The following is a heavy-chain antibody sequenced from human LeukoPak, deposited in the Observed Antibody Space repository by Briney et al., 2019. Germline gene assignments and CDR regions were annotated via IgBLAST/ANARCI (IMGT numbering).Heavy chain of an antibody. V-gene: IGHV3-23*01. J-gene: IGHJ4*02. CDR2: IYENGGTT. Sequence: GGSLRLSCVGSGFTFRSHATGWVRQAPEKGLEFVSGIYENGGTTYYADSVKGRFSISRDNSKNTLYLQMDSLRGEDTAVYYCAKDFRIGYSAHFDYWGQGALVTVSS. CDR3: AKDFRIGYSAHFDY. D-gene: IGHD2-21*01. CDR1: GFTFRSHA.